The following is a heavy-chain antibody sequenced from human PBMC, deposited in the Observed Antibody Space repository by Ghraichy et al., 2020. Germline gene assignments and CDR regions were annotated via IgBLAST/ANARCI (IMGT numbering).Heavy chain of an antibody. CDR2: IYHSGST. CDR1: GGSISSGGYS. V-gene: IGHV4-30-2*01. D-gene: IGHD2-2*01. J-gene: IGHJ5*02. CDR3: ARSEGYCSSTSCYEYNWFDP. Sequence: SETLSLTCAVSGGSISSGGYSWSWIRQPPGKGLEWIGYIYHSGSTYYNPSLKSRVTISLDRSKNQFSLKLNSVTAADTAVYYCARSEGYCSSTSCYEYNWFDPWGQGTLVTVSS.